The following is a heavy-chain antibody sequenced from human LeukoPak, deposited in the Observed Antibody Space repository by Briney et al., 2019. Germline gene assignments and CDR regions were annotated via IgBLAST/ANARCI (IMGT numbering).Heavy chain of an antibody. CDR3: ARVPRGSFPFDY. CDR1: GYTFTGYY. Sequence: ASVKVSCKASGYTFTGYYMHWVRQAPGQGLEWMGIINPSGGSTIYAQKFQGRVTMTRDTSTSTVYMELSSLRSEDTAVYYCARVPRGSFPFDYWGQGTLVTVSS. D-gene: IGHD2-15*01. CDR2: INPSGGST. V-gene: IGHV1-46*01. J-gene: IGHJ4*02.